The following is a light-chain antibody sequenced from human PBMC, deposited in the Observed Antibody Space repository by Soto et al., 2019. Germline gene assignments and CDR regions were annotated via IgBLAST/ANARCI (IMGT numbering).Light chain of an antibody. CDR2: GAS. Sequence: ESVQTQFPGTPYLSPREKATLSCRARQSVSSSYLAWYQQKPGQAPRLLIYGASSRATGIPDRFSGSGSGTDFTLTISRLEPEDFAVYYCQQYGNSPPWTFGQGTKVDIK. CDR1: QSVSSSY. V-gene: IGKV3-20*01. J-gene: IGKJ1*01. CDR3: QQYGNSPPWT.